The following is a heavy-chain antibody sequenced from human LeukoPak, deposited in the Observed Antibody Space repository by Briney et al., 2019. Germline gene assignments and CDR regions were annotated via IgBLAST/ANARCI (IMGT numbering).Heavy chain of an antibody. D-gene: IGHD1-26*01. V-gene: IGHV3-53*01. J-gene: IGHJ4*02. CDR3: TISGSHIDY. CDR1: GFTVSTNC. CDR2: IYSGGTT. Sequence: GGSLRLSCAASGFTVSTNCMTWVRQAPGKGLEWVSTIYSGGTTYYADSVMGRFTISRHNSRNTLYLQINTLKTEDTAIYYCTISGSHIDYWGQGTLVTVSS.